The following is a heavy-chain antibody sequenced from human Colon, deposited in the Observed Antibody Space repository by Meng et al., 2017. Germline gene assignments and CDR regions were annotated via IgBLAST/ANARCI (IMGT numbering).Heavy chain of an antibody. CDR3: AKPLTGGSSPSHFDY. V-gene: IGHV3-30*18. CDR1: GFTFSSYA. Sequence: QVQLVESGGGVVQPGGSLRLFCTVSGFTFSSYAIHWARQAPGKGLEWVALISFDGSNEYYADSVKGRFTISRDNSKNTLYMQINSLRAEDTAVYYCAKPLTGGSSPSHFDYWGQGTLVTVSS. CDR2: ISFDGSNE. J-gene: IGHJ4*02. D-gene: IGHD6-6*01.